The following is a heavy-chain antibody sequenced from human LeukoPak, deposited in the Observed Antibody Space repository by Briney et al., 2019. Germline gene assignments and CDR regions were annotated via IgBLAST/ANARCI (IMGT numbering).Heavy chain of an antibody. CDR3: ARGRVESQRPQNYGDQVDY. J-gene: IGHJ4*02. CDR2: INHSGST. D-gene: IGHD4-17*01. Sequence: SETLSLTCAVYGGSFSGYYWSWIRQPPGKGLEWIGEINHSGSTNYNPSLKSRVTISVDASKNQFSLKLSSVTAADTAVYYCARGRVESQRPQNYGDQVDYWGQGTLVTVSS. V-gene: IGHV4-34*01. CDR1: GGSFSGYY.